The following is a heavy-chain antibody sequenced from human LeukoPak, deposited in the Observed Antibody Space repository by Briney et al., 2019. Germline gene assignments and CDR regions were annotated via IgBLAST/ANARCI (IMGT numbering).Heavy chain of an antibody. CDR3: ARDLQDYFDY. V-gene: IGHV4-34*01. J-gene: IGHJ4*02. D-gene: IGHD4-11*01. CDR2: INHSGST. CDR1: GGSFSGYY. Sequence: SETLSLTCAVYGGSFSGYYWGWIRQPPGKGLEWIGEINHSGSTNYNPSLKSRVTISVDTSKNQFSLKLTSVTAADTAVYYCARDLQDYFDYWGQGTLVTVSS.